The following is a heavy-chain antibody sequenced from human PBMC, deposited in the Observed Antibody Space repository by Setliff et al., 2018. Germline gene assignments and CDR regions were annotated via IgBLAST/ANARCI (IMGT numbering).Heavy chain of an antibody. CDR3: SRLVRYCTRTSCQRLSGDDY. CDR1: GYPVSDYG. CDR2: ISPYSGNA. Sequence: AAVKGSCRASGYPVSDYGVTWGRQAPGQGLEWVGWISPYSGNAYYAPKFQGRVIMTTDTSTTTAYMDLRSLRPDDTAIYFCSRLVRYCTRTSCQRLSGDDYWGQATLVTVSS. J-gene: IGHJ4*02. D-gene: IGHD2-2*01. V-gene: IGHV1-18*01.